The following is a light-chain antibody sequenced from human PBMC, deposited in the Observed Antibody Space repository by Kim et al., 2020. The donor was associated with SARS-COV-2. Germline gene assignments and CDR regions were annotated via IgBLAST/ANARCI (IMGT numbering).Light chain of an antibody. Sequence: GQSVTISCSGTSSDVGGHNYVSWYQQHPGKAPKLMIYDVTKRPSGVPDRFSGSKSGNTASLTVSGLQAEDEADYYCSSYAGSSSLVFGGGTKLTVL. CDR2: DVT. CDR1: SSDVGGHNY. CDR3: SSYAGSSSLV. V-gene: IGLV2-8*01. J-gene: IGLJ3*02.